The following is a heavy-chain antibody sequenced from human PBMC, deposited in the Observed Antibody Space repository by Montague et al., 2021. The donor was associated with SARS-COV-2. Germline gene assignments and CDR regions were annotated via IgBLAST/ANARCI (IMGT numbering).Heavy chain of an antibody. CDR2: TYYRSKWYN. V-gene: IGHV6-1*01. D-gene: IGHD3-16*01. CDR1: GDSVSSNSAT. Sequence: CAISGDSVSSNSATWNWVRQSPSRGLGWLGRTYYRSKWYNDYAVXVRGRVTINPDTSKNQFSLQLNSVTPEDTVIYYCTSGRGGNYNVMDVWGQGTTVTVSS. CDR3: TSGRGGNYNVMDV. J-gene: IGHJ6*02.